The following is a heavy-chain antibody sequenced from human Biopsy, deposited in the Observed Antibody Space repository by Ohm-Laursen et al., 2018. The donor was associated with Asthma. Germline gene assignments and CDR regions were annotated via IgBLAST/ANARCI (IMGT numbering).Heavy chain of an antibody. Sequence: SSVKVSCKDPGGTFDIYPISWVRQAPGQGLEWMGGLIPVLGTPDRAQIFEGRVTITADESTSTAYMELSSLSSEDTAVYYCARGYSGSDRIVYYYSGLEVWGQGTTVTVSS. J-gene: IGHJ6*02. CDR1: GGTFDIYP. D-gene: IGHD5-12*01. CDR3: ARGYSGSDRIVYYYSGLEV. V-gene: IGHV1-69*01. CDR2: LIPVLGTP.